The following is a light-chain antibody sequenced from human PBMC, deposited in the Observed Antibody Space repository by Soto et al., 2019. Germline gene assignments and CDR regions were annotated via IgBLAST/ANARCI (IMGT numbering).Light chain of an antibody. CDR2: YAS. V-gene: IGKV3-15*01. CDR1: ESVHRN. CDR3: QHYSNLPPT. J-gene: IGKJ3*01. Sequence: EVVMTQSPATLSVSPGERVTLSCRASESVHRNLAWYQQKPGQGPRLLIYYASTRATGVPDRFTGSGSGTEFTLTISSLQSEDFGVYHCQHYSNLPPTFGPGTKVEIK.